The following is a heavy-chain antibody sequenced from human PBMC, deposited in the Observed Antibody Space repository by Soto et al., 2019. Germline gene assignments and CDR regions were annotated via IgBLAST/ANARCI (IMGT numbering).Heavy chain of an antibody. CDR3: AKREATYYDSWSGYYPPWFDP. D-gene: IGHD3-3*01. V-gene: IGHV3-23*01. CDR1: AFTFSSYD. J-gene: IGHJ5*02. Sequence: GSLSLTGAASAFTFSSYDMSLVGQAPGKGLELVSAISGSGGSTYYADSVKGRFTISRDNSKNTLYLQMNSLRAEDTAVYYCAKREATYYDSWSGYYPPWFDPWGQGPLVTVSS. CDR2: ISGSGGST.